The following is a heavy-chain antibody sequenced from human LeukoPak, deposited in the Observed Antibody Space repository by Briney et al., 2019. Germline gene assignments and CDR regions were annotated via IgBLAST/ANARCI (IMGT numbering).Heavy chain of an antibody. Sequence: GGSLRLSCVASGFTFKNYAMSWVRQVPGKGLEWVSVISGSGDNTYYADSVKGRFTISRDNSKNMLYLQMNSLRAEDTAVYYCAKWKYSNSGIDDYWGQGTLVTVSS. CDR1: GFTFKNYA. CDR3: AKWKYSNSGIDDY. J-gene: IGHJ4*02. V-gene: IGHV3-23*01. CDR2: ISGSGDNT. D-gene: IGHD6-6*01.